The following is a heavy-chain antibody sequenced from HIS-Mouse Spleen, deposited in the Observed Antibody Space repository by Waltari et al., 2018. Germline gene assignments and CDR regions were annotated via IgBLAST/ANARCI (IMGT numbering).Heavy chain of an antibody. CDR2: IYYSGST. D-gene: IGHD6-13*01. CDR1: GGSISSGGYY. Sequence: QVQLQESGPGLVKPSQTLSLPCPVSGGSISSGGYYWSWLRPHPGKGLEWIGYIYYSGSTYYNPSLKSRVTISVDTSKNQFSLKLSSVTAADTAVYYCASVGGSSWYVRYFQHWGQGTLVTVSS. J-gene: IGHJ1*01. CDR3: ASVGGSSWYVRYFQH. V-gene: IGHV4-31*03.